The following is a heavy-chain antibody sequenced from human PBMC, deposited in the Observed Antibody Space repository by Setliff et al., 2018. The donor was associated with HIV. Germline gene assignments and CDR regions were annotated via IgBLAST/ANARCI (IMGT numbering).Heavy chain of an antibody. CDR1: GYTFSDYY. CDR3: ARGGDDSGPGTWTFDY. V-gene: IGHV1-2*02. D-gene: IGHD3-10*01. J-gene: IGHJ4*02. CDR2: INGNSGAT. Sequence: ASVKVSCKASGYTFSDYYLHWVRQAPGQGLEWMGWINGNSGATNYAQKFQGRVTMTRDTSTYTAYMELTRLRSDDTALYSGARGGDDSGPGTWTFDYWGQGALVTVAS.